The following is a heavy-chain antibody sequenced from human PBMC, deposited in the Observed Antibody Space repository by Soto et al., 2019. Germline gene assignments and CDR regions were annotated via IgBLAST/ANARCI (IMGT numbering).Heavy chain of an antibody. CDR3: AIRYGSAIAY. CDR2: LYYSGST. CDR1: GGTISSWY. V-gene: IGHV4-59*08. J-gene: IGHJ4*02. Sequence: QVQLQESGPGLVKPSETLSLTCTVSGGTISSWYWSWIRQPPGKGLEWIGYLYYSGSTNCNPSLKSRVTISVDPSKNQFSLKLSSVTAADTAVYYCAIRYGSAIAYWGQGTLVTVSS. D-gene: IGHD1-26*01.